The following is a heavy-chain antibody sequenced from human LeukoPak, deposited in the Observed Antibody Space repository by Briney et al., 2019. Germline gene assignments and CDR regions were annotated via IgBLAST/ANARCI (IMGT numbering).Heavy chain of an antibody. CDR1: GGSISSSSYY. J-gene: IGHJ4*02. D-gene: IGHD6-19*01. CDR2: IYYSGST. Sequence: SETPSLTCTVSGGSISSSSYYWGWIRQPPGKGLEWIGSIYYSGSTYYNPSLKSRVTISVDTSKNQFSLKLSSVTAADTAVYYCARESIAVAGTAHFDYWGQGTLVTVSS. V-gene: IGHV4-39*07. CDR3: ARESIAVAGTAHFDY.